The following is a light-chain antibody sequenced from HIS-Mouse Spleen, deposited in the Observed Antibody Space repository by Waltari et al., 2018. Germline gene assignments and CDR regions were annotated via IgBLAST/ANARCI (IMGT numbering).Light chain of an antibody. CDR2: EGS. CDR1: SSDVGSYNL. J-gene: IGLJ3*02. CDR3: CSYAGSSTWV. Sequence: QSALTQPASVSGSPGQSITIPCTGTSSDVGSYNLGPWYQQHSGKAPKLMIYEGSKRPSGVSNRFSCSKSGNTASLTISGLQAEDEADYYCCSYAGSSTWVFGGGTKLTVL. V-gene: IGLV2-23*01.